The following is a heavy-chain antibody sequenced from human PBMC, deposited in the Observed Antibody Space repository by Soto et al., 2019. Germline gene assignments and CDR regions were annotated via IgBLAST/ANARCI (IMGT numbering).Heavy chain of an antibody. CDR2: IYHSGST. J-gene: IGHJ5*02. Sequence: SETLSLTYTVSGGSISSYYWSWIRQPPGKGLEWIGYIYHSGSTYYNPSLKSRVTISVDRSKNQFSLKLSSVTAADTAVYYCGGSSGWYWFDPWGQGTLVTVSS. V-gene: IGHV4-59*04. D-gene: IGHD6-19*01. CDR1: GGSISSYY. CDR3: GGSSGWYWFDP.